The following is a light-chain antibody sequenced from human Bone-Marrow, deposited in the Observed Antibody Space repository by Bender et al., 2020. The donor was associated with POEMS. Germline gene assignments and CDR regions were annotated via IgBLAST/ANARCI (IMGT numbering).Light chain of an antibody. V-gene: IGLV2-14*01. CDR3: SASPTGAPWG. J-gene: IGLJ3*02. Sequence: QSTLTQPASMSASPGQSITISCTGTSSDIGGYNFVSWYQQHPGKAPKLMIYDVGARPSGVSNRFSGSKSGNTASLTICGVRPEDGVNYYGSASPTGAPWGFGEGTKLT. CDR2: DVG. CDR1: SSDIGGYNF.